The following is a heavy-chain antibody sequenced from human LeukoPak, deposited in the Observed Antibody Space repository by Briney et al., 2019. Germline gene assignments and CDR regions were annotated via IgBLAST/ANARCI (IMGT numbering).Heavy chain of an antibody. V-gene: IGHV3-23*01. CDR3: AKVRQRSVGATTNNWFDP. Sequence: GGSLRLSCAASGFTFSSYAMSWVRQAPEKGLEWVSAISGSGGSTYYADSVKGRFTISRDNSKNTLYLQMNSLRAEDTAVYYCAKVRQRSVGATTNNWFDPWGQGTLVTVSS. J-gene: IGHJ5*02. CDR2: ISGSGGST. CDR1: GFTFSSYA. D-gene: IGHD1-26*01.